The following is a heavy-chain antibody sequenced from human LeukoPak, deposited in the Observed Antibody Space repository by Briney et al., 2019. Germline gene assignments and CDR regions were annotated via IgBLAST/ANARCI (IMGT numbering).Heavy chain of an antibody. CDR1: IGSLSSNNYY. Sequence: SETLSLTCTVAIGSLSSNNYYWGWIRQPPGKGLEWIGSIYYSGSTYYNPSLKSRVTVSVDTSKNQFSLKLSSVTAADTAVYYCARVTGYCSSTSCRTLYYYMDVWGKGTTVTVSS. V-gene: IGHV4-39*07. D-gene: IGHD2-2*01. J-gene: IGHJ6*03. CDR3: ARVTGYCSSTSCRTLYYYMDV. CDR2: IYYSGST.